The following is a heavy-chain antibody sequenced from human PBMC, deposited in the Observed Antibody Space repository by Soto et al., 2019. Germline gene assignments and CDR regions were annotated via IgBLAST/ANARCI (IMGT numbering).Heavy chain of an antibody. V-gene: IGHV5-51*01. D-gene: IGHD3-9*01. CDR2: IYPGDSDT. CDR3: ARTGYEFLTGYKISYYLGY. J-gene: IGHJ4*02. Sequence: ESLKISCKGSGYSFTSYWIGWVRQMPGKGLEWMGIIYPGDSDTRYRPSFQGQVTISAHKSISTAYLQWSSLKASDTAMYYWARTGYEFLTGYKISYYLGYWGQGSLVTVP. CDR1: GYSFTSYW.